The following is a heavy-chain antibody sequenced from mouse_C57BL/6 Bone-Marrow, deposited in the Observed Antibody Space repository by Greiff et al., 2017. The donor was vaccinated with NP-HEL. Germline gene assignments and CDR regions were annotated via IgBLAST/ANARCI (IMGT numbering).Heavy chain of an antibody. CDR2: ISNLAYSI. CDR3: ARRGAKCHAMGY. Sequence: EVQGVESGGGLVQPGGSLKLSCAASGFTFSDYGMAWVRQAPRKGPEWVAFISNLAYSIYYADTVTGRFTISRENAKNTLYLEMSSLRSEDTAMYYCARRGAKCHAMGYWGQGTSVTVSS. V-gene: IGHV5-15*01. CDR1: GFTFSDYG. J-gene: IGHJ4*01.